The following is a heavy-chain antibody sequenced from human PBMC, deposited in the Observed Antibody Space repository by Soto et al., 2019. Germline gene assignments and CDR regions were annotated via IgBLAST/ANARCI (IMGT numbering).Heavy chain of an antibody. Sequence: QVQLVQSGAEVKKPGSSVKVSCKASGGTFSSYAISWVRQAPGQGLEWMGGIIPIFGTANYAQKFQGRVTITADKSTSTAYTELSSLRSADTAVDYCGGLRLMVYAFYGMDVWGQGTTVTVSS. J-gene: IGHJ6*02. V-gene: IGHV1-69*06. CDR3: GGLRLMVYAFYGMDV. CDR1: GGTFSSYA. CDR2: IIPIFGTA. D-gene: IGHD2-8*01.